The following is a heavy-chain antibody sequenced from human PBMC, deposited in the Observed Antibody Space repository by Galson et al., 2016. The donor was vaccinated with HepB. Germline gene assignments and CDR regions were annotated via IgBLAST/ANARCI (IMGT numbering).Heavy chain of an antibody. CDR3: AKGLTVPGILNVYAMDV. D-gene: IGHD1-14*01. Sequence: SLRLSCAASGFTFSNYWMSWVRQAPGKGLEWMANIKKDGSEKYYVDSVKGRFSISRDNAKNSLYLQMNSLGADDSGVYYCAKGLTVPGILNVYAMDVWGQGTTVTVSS. CDR2: IKKDGSEK. J-gene: IGHJ6*02. CDR1: GFTFSNYW. V-gene: IGHV3-7*01.